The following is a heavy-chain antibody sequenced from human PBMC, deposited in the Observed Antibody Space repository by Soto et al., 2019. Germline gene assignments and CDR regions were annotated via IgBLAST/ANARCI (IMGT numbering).Heavy chain of an antibody. V-gene: IGHV3-49*03. D-gene: IGHD3-22*01. CDR2: IRSKAYGGTT. CDR3: STNYYDSSGYDNWFDP. J-gene: IGHJ5*02. Sequence: GGSLRLSCTASGFTFGDYAMSWFLQAPWKGLEWVGFIRSKAYGGTTHYAASVKGRFTISRDDSKSIAYLQMNSLKTEDTAVYYCSTNYYDSSGYDNWFDPWGQGTLVTVSS. CDR1: GFTFGDYA.